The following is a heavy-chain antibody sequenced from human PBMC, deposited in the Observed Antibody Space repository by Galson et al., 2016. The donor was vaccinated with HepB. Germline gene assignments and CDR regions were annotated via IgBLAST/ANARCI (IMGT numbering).Heavy chain of an antibody. Sequence: TLSLTCTVSGGSISSGGYYWSWIRQHPGKGLEWIGYIYYSGSTYYNPSLKSRVTISVDTSKNPFSLKLSSVTAADTAVYYCARARAGLYYGAAGFDYWGQGTLVTVSS. CDR3: ARARAGLYYGAAGFDY. CDR1: GGSISSGGYY. V-gene: IGHV4-31*03. D-gene: IGHD4-17*01. CDR2: IYYSGST. J-gene: IGHJ4*02.